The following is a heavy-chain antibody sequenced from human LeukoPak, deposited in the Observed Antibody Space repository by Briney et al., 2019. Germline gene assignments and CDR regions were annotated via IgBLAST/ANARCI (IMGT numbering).Heavy chain of an antibody. CDR1: VYTLTNFY. V-gene: IGHV1-2*02. CDR2: MNPNSGDT. D-gene: IGHD2-2*01. Sequence: SVKVSCKPSVYTLTNFYIHRLRQAPRQASKWMGWMNPNSGDTSYAREFQDRVTMTRDTSLSTAYMELSRLRSDDTAVYFCARRPINCIITNCYVDYWGQGTLVTVSS. J-gene: IGHJ4*02. CDR3: ARRPINCIITNCYVDY.